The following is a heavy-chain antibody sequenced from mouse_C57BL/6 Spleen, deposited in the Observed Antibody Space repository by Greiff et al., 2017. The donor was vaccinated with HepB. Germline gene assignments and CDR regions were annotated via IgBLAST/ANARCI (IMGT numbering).Heavy chain of an antibody. CDR1: VYTFTDHT. CDR3: AREADYYGSRGYFDY. D-gene: IGHD1-1*01. J-gene: IGHJ2*01. Sequence: VTLMESDAVFLKPGSSVPISCTVSVYTFTDHTLPCFLLMPEQGLELIGYIYPRDGSTKYNEKFKGKTTLTADKSSSTAYMQLNSLTSEDSAVYFCAREADYYGSRGYFDYWGQGTTLTVSS. CDR2: IYPRDGST. V-gene: IGHV1-78*01.